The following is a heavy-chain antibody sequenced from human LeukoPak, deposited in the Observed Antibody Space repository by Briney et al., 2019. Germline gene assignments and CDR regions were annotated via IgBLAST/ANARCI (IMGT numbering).Heavy chain of an antibody. Sequence: PGGSLRLSCAASGFTFSSYEMNWVRQAPGKGLEWVSYISSSGGTIYYADSVKGRFTISRDNAKNSLYLQMNSLRAEDTAVYYCARSHFGELLLPFDYWGQGTLVTVSS. CDR2: ISSSGGTI. CDR3: ARSHFGELLLPFDY. CDR1: GFTFSSYE. J-gene: IGHJ4*02. V-gene: IGHV3-48*03. D-gene: IGHD3-10*01.